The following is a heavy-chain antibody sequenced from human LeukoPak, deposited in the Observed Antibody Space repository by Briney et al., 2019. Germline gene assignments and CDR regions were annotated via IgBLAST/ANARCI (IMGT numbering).Heavy chain of an antibody. J-gene: IGHJ6*03. D-gene: IGHD6-13*01. CDR3: AKDQSYSSSWYEVVVWYYYYMDV. Sequence: GGSLRLSCAASGFTFSSYGMSWVRQAPGKGLEWVSAISGSGGSTYYADSVKGRFTISRDNSKNTLYLQMNSLRAEDTAVYYCAKDQSYSSSWYEVVVWYYYYMDVWGKGTTVTISS. V-gene: IGHV3-23*01. CDR2: ISGSGGST. CDR1: GFTFSSYG.